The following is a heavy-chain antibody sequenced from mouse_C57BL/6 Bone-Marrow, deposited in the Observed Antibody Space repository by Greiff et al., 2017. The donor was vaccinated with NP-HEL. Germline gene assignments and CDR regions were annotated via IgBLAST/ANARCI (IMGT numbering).Heavy chain of an antibody. J-gene: IGHJ3*01. V-gene: IGHV1-55*01. CDR2: IYPGSGST. Sequence: VQLQQSGAELVKPGASVKMSCKASGYTFTSYWITWVKQRPGQGLEWIGDIYPGSGSTNYNYAFKSKATLTVDTSSSTAYMQLSSLTSEDCAVYYCARGAYYSNYRFAYWGRGTLVTVSA. CDR3: ARGAYYSNYRFAY. CDR1: GYTFTSYW. D-gene: IGHD2-5*01.